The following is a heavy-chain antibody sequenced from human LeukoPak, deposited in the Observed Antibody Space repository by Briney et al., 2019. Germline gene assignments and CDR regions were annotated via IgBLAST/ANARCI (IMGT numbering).Heavy chain of an antibody. CDR1: GFTFSSYG. D-gene: IGHD4-17*01. Sequence: GGSLRLSCAASGFTFSSYGMNWVRQAPGKGLEGVSYISSSGSTIYYADSVKGRFTISRDNAKNSLYLQMNSLRAEDTALYYCARVDGDYHGWFDHWGQGTLVTVSS. J-gene: IGHJ5*02. V-gene: IGHV3-48*04. CDR2: ISSSGSTI. CDR3: ARVDGDYHGWFDH.